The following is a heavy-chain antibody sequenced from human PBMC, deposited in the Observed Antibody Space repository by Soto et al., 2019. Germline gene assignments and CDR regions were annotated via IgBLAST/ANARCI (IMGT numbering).Heavy chain of an antibody. V-gene: IGHV1-69*13. D-gene: IGHD6-13*01. CDR2: IIPIFGTA. Sequence: SVKVSCKASGGTFSSYAISWVRQAPGQGLEWMGGIIPIFGTANYAQKFQGRVTITADESTSTAYMELSSLRSEDTAVYYCARVQRRIAAAGTKYGMDVWGQGTTVTVSS. J-gene: IGHJ6*02. CDR3: ARVQRRIAAAGTKYGMDV. CDR1: GGTFSSYA.